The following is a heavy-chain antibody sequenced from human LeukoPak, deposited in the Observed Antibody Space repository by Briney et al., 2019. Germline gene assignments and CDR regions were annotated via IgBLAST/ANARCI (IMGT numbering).Heavy chain of an antibody. CDR1: GGSISSDNYQ. Sequence: SQTLSLTCTVSGGSISSDNYQWSWIRQPPGKGLEWIGYINYSGSTYYSPSLKSRVTISVDTSKNQFFLRLSSVTAADTAVYYCARYGSGSTWFDPWGQGTLVTVSS. D-gene: IGHD3-10*01. V-gene: IGHV4-30-4*01. J-gene: IGHJ5*02. CDR3: ARYGSGSTWFDP. CDR2: INYSGST.